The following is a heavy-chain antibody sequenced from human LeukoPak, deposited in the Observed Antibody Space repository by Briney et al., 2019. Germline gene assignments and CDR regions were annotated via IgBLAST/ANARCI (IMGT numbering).Heavy chain of an antibody. V-gene: IGHV4-59*01. D-gene: IGHD3-9*01. CDR1: GGSISSYY. Sequence: TSETLSLTCTVSGGSISSYYWSWIRQPPGKGLEWIGYIYYSGSTNYNPSLKSRVTISVDTSKNQFPLKLSSVTAADTAVYYCARGNPKKLRYFDWFDYWGQGTLVTVSP. J-gene: IGHJ5*01. CDR2: IYYSGST. CDR3: ARGNPKKLRYFDWFDY.